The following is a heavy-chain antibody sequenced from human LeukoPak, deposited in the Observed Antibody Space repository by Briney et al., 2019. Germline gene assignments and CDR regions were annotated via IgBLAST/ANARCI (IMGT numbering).Heavy chain of an antibody. J-gene: IGHJ4*02. CDR2: IYYSGST. D-gene: IGHD2-21*02. CDR1: GGSISSYY. Sequence: PSETLSLTCTVSGGSISSYYWSWIRQPPGKGLEWIGYIYYSGSTNYNPSLKSRATISVDTSKNQFSLKLSSVTAADTAVYYCVRAVVVTAIPYYFDYWGQGTLVTVSS. CDR3: VRAVVVTAIPYYFDY. V-gene: IGHV4-59*01.